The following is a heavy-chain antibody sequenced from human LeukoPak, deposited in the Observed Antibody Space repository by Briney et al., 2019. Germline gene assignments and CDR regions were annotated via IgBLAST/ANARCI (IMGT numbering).Heavy chain of an antibody. D-gene: IGHD4-17*01. V-gene: IGHV3-23*01. CDR2: ITGSGVTT. CDR1: GFTFRNYA. J-gene: IGHJ3*01. Sequence: GGSLRLSCAASGFTFRNYAMIWVRQAPGKGLEWVSAITGSGVTTKYADSVKGRFTTSRDNSKNTLYLQMNSLRDEDTGVYYCARDPNGDYIGAFEFWGQGTMVTVSS. CDR3: ARDPNGDYIGAFEF.